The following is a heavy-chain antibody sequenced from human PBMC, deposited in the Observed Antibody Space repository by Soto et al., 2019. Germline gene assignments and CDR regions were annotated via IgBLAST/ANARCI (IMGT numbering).Heavy chain of an antibody. CDR3: AKDLSLLGQYYYGSGREFFDY. CDR1: GFTFSSYA. V-gene: IGHV3-23*01. J-gene: IGHJ4*02. Sequence: QPGGSLRLSCAASGFTFSSYAMSWVRQAPGKGLEWVSAISGSGGSTYYADSVKGRFTISRDNSKNTLYLQMNSLRAEDTAVYYCAKDLSLLGQYYYGSGREFFDYWGQGTLVTVSS. D-gene: IGHD3-10*01. CDR2: ISGSGGST.